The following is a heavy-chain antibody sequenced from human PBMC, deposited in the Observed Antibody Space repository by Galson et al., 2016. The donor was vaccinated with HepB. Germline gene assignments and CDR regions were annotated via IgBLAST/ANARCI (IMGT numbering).Heavy chain of an antibody. J-gene: IGHJ2*01. V-gene: IGHV3-23*01. Sequence: SLRLSCAASGFTFSSYVMSWVRQAPGKGLEWVSVISGSGGSTYYADSVKGRFTISRDNSKNTMYLQMNSLRAEDTAVHYCAKDYSNYFWYFDFWGRGTLVTVSS. D-gene: IGHD4-11*01. CDR2: ISGSGGST. CDR3: AKDYSNYFWYFDF. CDR1: GFTFSSYV.